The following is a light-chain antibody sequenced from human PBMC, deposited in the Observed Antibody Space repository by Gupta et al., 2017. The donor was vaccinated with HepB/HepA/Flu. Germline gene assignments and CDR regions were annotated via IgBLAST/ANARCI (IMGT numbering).Light chain of an antibody. CDR3: AAGDDSLSGWV. CDR1: SSHLGRDF. CDR2: PDD. V-gene: IGLV1-44*01. J-gene: IGLJ3*02. Sequence: QSVLTQPPSASGPPGQRVTISCSGSSSHLGRDFVNWYQQFPGTAPKLLMYPDDKRPSAAPARFSASKYATSAAVAISWLQAEDEADYYCAAGDDSLSGWVFGGGTKLTVL.